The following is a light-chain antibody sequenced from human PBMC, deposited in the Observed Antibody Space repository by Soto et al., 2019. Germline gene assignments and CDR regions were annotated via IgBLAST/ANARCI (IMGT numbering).Light chain of an antibody. CDR2: DAS. Sequence: EVVMRQSPATLSVSPGEGATLSCRASQGIGDTLAWYQQKPGQAPRLLIFDASNRATGIPARFSGSGSGTDYTLTISSLEPEDFAVYYCQQRSDWSSVTFGGGTKVDI. V-gene: IGKV3-11*01. J-gene: IGKJ4*01. CDR3: QQRSDWSSVT. CDR1: QGIGDT.